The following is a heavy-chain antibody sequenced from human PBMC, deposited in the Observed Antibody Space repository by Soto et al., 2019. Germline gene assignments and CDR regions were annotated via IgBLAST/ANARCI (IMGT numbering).Heavy chain of an antibody. CDR3: ACTTLLVEQWLVRGAFDI. CDR2: IIPIFGTA. J-gene: IGHJ3*02. D-gene: IGHD6-19*01. Sequence: QVQLVQSGAEVKKPGSSVKVSCKASGGTFSSYAISWVRQAPGQGLEWMGGIIPIFGTANYAQKFQGRVTITADKSTSTAYMDLRSLRSEYTAVSYFACTTLLVEQWLVRGAFDIWGQGTMVTVSS. CDR1: GGTFSSYA. V-gene: IGHV1-69*06.